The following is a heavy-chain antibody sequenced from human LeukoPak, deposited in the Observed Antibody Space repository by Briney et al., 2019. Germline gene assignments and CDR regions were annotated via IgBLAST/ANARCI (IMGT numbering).Heavy chain of an antibody. Sequence: SETLSLTCTVSGGSISSSSYYWGWLRQPPGKGREWIGSIYYSGSTYYNPSLKSRVTISVDTSKNQFSLKLSSVTAADTAVYYCAMTSDEIAARPGDWFDPWGQGTLVTVSS. J-gene: IGHJ5*02. CDR2: IYYSGST. V-gene: IGHV4-39*01. CDR3: AMTSDEIAARPGDWFDP. CDR1: GGSISSSSYY. D-gene: IGHD6-6*01.